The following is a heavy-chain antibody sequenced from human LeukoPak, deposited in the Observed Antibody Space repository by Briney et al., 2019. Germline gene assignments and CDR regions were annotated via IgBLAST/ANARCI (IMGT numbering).Heavy chain of an antibody. J-gene: IGHJ3*02. CDR3: AKADEWELLRAFDI. V-gene: IGHV3-20*04. D-gene: IGHD1-26*01. CDR1: GFTFSSYS. Sequence: GGSLRLSCAASGFTFSSYSMSWVRQAPGKGLEWVSGINWNGGSTGYADSVKGRFTISRDNAKNSLYLQMNSLRAEDTALYYCAKADEWELLRAFDIWGQGTMVTVSS. CDR2: INWNGGST.